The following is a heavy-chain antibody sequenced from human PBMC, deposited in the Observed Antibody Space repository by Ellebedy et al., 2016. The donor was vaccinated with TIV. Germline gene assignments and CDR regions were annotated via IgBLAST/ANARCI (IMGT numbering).Heavy chain of an antibody. CDR3: ARVGIAARLFDY. V-gene: IGHV3-23*01. Sequence: GESLKISXAASGFTFSSYAMSWVRQAPGKGLEWVSAISGSGGSTYYADSVKGRFTISRDNAKNTLYLQMNSLRAEDTAVYYCARVGIAARLFDYWGQGTLVTVSS. D-gene: IGHD6-6*01. CDR2: ISGSGGST. J-gene: IGHJ4*02. CDR1: GFTFSSYA.